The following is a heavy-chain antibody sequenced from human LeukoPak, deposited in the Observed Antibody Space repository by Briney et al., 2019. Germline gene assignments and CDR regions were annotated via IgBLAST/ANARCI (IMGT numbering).Heavy chain of an antibody. V-gene: IGHV3-21*06. Sequence: PGGSLRLSCAASGFIFSRFSVNWVRQAPGKGPEWVSSISYSSNHIDYADSVKGRFTISRDNAKNSLYLQMSSLRAEDTAVYYCASARGSNYGSLGDWGQGTLVTVSS. CDR2: ISYSSNHI. CDR1: GFIFSRFS. CDR3: ASARGSNYGSLGD. J-gene: IGHJ4*02. D-gene: IGHD5-18*01.